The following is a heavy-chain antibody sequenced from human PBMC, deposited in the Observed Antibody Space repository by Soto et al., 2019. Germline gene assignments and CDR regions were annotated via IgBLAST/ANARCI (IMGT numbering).Heavy chain of an antibody. CDR2: ISSSSSYI. V-gene: IGHV3-21*01. Sequence: EVQLVESGGGLVKPGGSLRLSCAASGFTFSSYSMNWVRQAPGKGLEWVSSISSSSSYIYYADSVKGRFTISRDNAKISLYLQMNSLRAEDTAVYYCARVTYYDEGGAFDIWGQGTMVTVSS. J-gene: IGHJ3*02. D-gene: IGHD3-22*01. CDR1: GFTFSSYS. CDR3: ARVTYYDEGGAFDI.